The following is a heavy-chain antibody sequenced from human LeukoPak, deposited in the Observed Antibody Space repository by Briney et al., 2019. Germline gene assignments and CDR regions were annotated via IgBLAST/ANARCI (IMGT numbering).Heavy chain of an antibody. V-gene: IGHV4-34*01. CDR2: INHSGST. CDR3: VRGEGYCSSTSCYYFDY. J-gene: IGHJ4*02. Sequence: PSETLSLTCAVYGGSFSGYYWSWIRQPPGKGLEWIGEINHSGSTNYNPSLKSRVTISVDTSKNQFSLKLSSVTAADTAVYYCVRGEGYCSSTSCYYFDYWGQGTLVTVSS. CDR1: GGSFSGYY. D-gene: IGHD2-2*01.